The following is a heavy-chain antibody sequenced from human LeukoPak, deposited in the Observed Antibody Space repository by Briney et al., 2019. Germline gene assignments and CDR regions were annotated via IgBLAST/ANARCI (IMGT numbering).Heavy chain of an antibody. CDR2: IQQDGSEK. Sequence: QPGGSLRLSCAASRFTFSSYWMSWVRQAPGKGLEWVANIQQDGSEKYYVDSMKGRFTISRDNAKNSLYLQMNSLRAEDTAVYYCARDARVVLDYWGQGTLVTVSS. CDR3: ARDARVVLDY. V-gene: IGHV3-7*01. D-gene: IGHD2-2*01. J-gene: IGHJ4*02. CDR1: RFTFSSYW.